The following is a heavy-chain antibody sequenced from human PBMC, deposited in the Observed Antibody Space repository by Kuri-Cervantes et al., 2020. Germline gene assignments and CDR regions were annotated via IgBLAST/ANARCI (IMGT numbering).Heavy chain of an antibody. CDR2: IRYDGSNK. D-gene: IGHD6-19*01. V-gene: IGHV3-30*02. CDR1: GFTFRSYG. J-gene: IGHJ3*01. CDR3: ATQPSSGLP. Sequence: GESLKISCAASGFTFRSYGMHWVRQAPGKGLEWVAFIRYDGSNKYYADSVKGRFTISRDNSKNTLYLQMNSLRAEDTAVYYCATQPSSGLPWGQGTMVTVSS.